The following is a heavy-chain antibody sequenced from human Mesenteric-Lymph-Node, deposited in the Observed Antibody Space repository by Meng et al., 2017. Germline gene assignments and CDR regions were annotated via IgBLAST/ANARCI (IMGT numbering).Heavy chain of an antibody. J-gene: IGHJ4*02. CDR1: GGSISSSSYY. CDR3: TRGPIRATHDFDY. V-gene: IGHV4-39*07. D-gene: IGHD5-12*01. Sequence: SETLSLTCTVSGGSISSSSYYWGWIRQPPGKGLEWIGSIYYSGSIYYNPSLKSRVTISVDTSKNQFSLKLTSVTAADTAVYYCTRGPIRATHDFDYWGQGTLVTVSS. CDR2: IYYSGSI.